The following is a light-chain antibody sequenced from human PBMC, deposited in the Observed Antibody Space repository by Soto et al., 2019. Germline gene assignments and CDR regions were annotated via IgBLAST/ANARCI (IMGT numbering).Light chain of an antibody. CDR3: QQYNSYQWK. CDR1: QSISSW. Sequence: DIQMTQSPSTLSASVGDRVTITCRASQSISSWLAWYQQKPGKAPKLLIYDASSLESGVPSRFSGSGSGTEFTLTISSLQPDDFETYYCQQYNSYQWKFGKGTKVDI. J-gene: IGKJ1*01. V-gene: IGKV1-5*01. CDR2: DAS.